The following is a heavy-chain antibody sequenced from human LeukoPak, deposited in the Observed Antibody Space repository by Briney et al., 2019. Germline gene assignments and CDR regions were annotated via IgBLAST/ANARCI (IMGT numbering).Heavy chain of an antibody. CDR2: ITSSSSFI. CDR3: ARGDYCSSGNCSPAPFDY. Sequence: GGSLRLSCAASGFAFSSYSMNWVRQAPGKGLEWVSSITSSSSFIKYADSVKGRFTVSRDNAKNSLYLQMNSLRAEDTAVYFCARGDYCSSGNCSPAPFDYWGQGTLVTVSS. CDR1: GFAFSSYS. V-gene: IGHV3-21*01. D-gene: IGHD2-15*01. J-gene: IGHJ4*02.